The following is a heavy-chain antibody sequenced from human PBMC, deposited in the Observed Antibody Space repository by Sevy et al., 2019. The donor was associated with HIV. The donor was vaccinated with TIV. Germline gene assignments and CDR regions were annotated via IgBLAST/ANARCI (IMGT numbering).Heavy chain of an antibody. Sequence: GESLKISCAASGFTFSSYGMHWVRQAPGKGLEWVAFIRYDGSNKYDADSVKGRFTISRDNSKNTLYLQMNSLRAEDTAVYYCAKDHYYGSGSPRLYYYYYGMDVWGQGTTVTVSS. CDR2: IRYDGSNK. CDR1: GFTFSSYG. D-gene: IGHD3-10*01. CDR3: AKDHYYGSGSPRLYYYYYGMDV. V-gene: IGHV3-30*02. J-gene: IGHJ6*02.